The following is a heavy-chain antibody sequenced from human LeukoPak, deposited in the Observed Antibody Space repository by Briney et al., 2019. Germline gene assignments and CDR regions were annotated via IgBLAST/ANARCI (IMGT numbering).Heavy chain of an antibody. D-gene: IGHD3-3*01. Sequence: GGSLRLSCAASGFTFSSYGMHWVRQAPGKGLEWVAVISYDGSNKYYADSVKGRFTISRDNSKNTLYLQMNSLRAEDTAVYYCATQYYDFWSGPIEGMRWGQGTLVTVSS. CDR2: ISYDGSNK. CDR3: ATQYYDFWSGPIEGMR. J-gene: IGHJ4*02. CDR1: GFTFSSYG. V-gene: IGHV3-30*03.